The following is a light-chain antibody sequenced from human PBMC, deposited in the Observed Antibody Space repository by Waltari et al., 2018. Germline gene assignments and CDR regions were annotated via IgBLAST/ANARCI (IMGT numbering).Light chain of an antibody. J-gene: IGLJ1*01. CDR2: GKH. CDR3: NSRDSSDNHLV. CDR1: SLRHYY. V-gene: IGLV3-19*01. Sequence: SSELTQDPAVSVALGQTVRITCQGDSLRHYYVSWYQQKPRQAPVLVISGKHNRPSGIPDRFSGSSSGNTASLTITGAQAEDEADYYCNSRDSSDNHLVFGTGTKVTVL.